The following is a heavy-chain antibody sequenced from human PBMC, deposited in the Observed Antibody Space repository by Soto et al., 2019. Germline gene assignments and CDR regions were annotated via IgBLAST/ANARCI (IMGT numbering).Heavy chain of an antibody. CDR1: GDSISDYFY. J-gene: IGHJ4*02. D-gene: IGHD1-26*01. CDR3: AREVRGGFSGIFDQ. Sequence: QVQLQGSGPGQVKPSETLSLTYTVSGDSISDYFYWSWIRQPAGKGLEWIGRIYTDGTTKYNPSLKGRGTLSLDKSKNQFSLRLSSVTAADTAVYYFAREVRGGFSGIFDQWGRGSRVTVSS. V-gene: IGHV4-4*07. CDR2: IYTDGTT.